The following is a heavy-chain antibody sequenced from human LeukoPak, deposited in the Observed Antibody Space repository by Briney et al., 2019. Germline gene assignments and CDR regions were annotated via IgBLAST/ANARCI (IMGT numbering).Heavy chain of an antibody. CDR1: GYSISSGYY. CDR2: ICHRGST. Sequence: SETLSLTCTVSGYSISSGYYWGWIRQPPGKGLEWIGSICHRGSTYYNPSLKSRVTISVDTSKNQFSLKLSSVTAADTAVYYCAREYCSSTSCHQLGYYYYYMDVWGKGTTVTISS. V-gene: IGHV4-38-2*02. J-gene: IGHJ6*03. D-gene: IGHD2-2*01. CDR3: AREYCSSTSCHQLGYYYYYMDV.